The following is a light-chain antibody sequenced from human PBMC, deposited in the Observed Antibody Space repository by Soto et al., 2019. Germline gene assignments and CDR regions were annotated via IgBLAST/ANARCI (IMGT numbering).Light chain of an antibody. J-gene: IGKJ5*01. CDR3: QQRNIWPPVT. Sequence: IVLTQSPATLSLSPGERATLSCRASPSVTNYLAWYQKKPGQLRRLFIYGVFNRAAGIPDRFSGSGSGTDFTLTISSLEPEDSAVYYSQQRNIWPPVTCGQGTRLEI. CDR1: PSVTNY. CDR2: GVF. V-gene: IGKV3-11*01.